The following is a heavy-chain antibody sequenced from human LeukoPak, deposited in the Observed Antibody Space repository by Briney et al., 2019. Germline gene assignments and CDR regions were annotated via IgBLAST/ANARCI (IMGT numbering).Heavy chain of an antibody. CDR1: GYTFTGHY. CDR2: INPNSGGA. CDR3: ARYALYASGGAGGFDI. Sequence: ASVKVSCKSSGYTFTGHYMRWVRQAPGQGPEWMGCINPNSGGASFAPKFQGRVTMTRDTSMSTAYMVLSRLRSDDTAVYHCARYALYASGGAGGFDIWGQGTMVTVSS. D-gene: IGHD3-10*01. J-gene: IGHJ3*02. V-gene: IGHV1-2*02.